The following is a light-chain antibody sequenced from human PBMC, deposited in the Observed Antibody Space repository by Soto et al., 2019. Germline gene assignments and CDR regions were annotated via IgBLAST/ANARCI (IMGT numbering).Light chain of an antibody. V-gene: IGKV3-20*01. CDR3: QQYGSLPPWT. Sequence: ELGLTQSPGTLSLSPGERATLSCRASQIIDSRYLGWYQQKPGQAPRLLIYSATNRATGIPDRFSGSGSGTDFTLTISRLEPEDFGVYYCQQYGSLPPWTFGQGTKVEIK. CDR1: QIIDSRY. CDR2: SAT. J-gene: IGKJ1*01.